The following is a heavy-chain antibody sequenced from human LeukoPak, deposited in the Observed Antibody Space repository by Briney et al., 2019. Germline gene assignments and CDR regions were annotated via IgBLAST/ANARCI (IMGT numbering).Heavy chain of an antibody. J-gene: IGHJ6*03. CDR1: GGSISSDF. D-gene: IGHD1-26*01. Sequence: PSETLSLTCTVSGGSISSDFWSWIRQPPGRGLEWIGYIYYSGSTNYNPSLKSRVTISVDTSKNQVSLKLSSVTAADTAVYYCAGTKRSGSYVPYYYYYMDVWGKGTTVTVSS. CDR2: IYYSGST. V-gene: IGHV4-59*01. CDR3: AGTKRSGSYVPYYYYYMDV.